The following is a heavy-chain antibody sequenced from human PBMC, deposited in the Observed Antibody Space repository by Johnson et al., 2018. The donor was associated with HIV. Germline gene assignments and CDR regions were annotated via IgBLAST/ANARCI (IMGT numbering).Heavy chain of an antibody. V-gene: IGHV3-20*04. CDR2: FNWNGGNT. CDR3: ARVIGYDNNGKAVDV. Sequence: VQLVESGGGVVRPGGSLRLSCAASGFALDDYGMSWVRQAPGKGLEWVSGFNWNGGNTGYADSVNGRFTISRDNAKKSLYLQMNSLRVEDTALYYCARVIGYDNNGKAVDVWGQGTMVTVSS. J-gene: IGHJ3*01. CDR1: GFALDDYG. D-gene: IGHD3-22*01.